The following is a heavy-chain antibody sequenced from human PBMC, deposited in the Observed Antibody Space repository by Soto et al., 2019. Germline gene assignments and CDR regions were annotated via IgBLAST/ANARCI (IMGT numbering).Heavy chain of an antibody. V-gene: IGHV1-3*01. J-gene: IGHJ6*02. Sequence: ASVKVSCKASGYSFTSYAIYWVRQAPGQRLEWMGWVNAGNGNTKYSQKLQGRVTFTGDTSASTAHMELSSLRSEDTAVYFCARGVENIVVVLDVFGYYGMDVWGQGTTVTVSS. CDR3: ARGVENIVVVLDVFGYYGMDV. D-gene: IGHD2-2*01. CDR1: GYSFTSYA. CDR2: VNAGNGNT.